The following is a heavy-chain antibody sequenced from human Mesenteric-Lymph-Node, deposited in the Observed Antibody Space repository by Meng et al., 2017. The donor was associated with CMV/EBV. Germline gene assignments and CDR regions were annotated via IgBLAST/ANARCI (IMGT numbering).Heavy chain of an antibody. CDR2: IYYSGST. CDR3: ARASYSSSWFR. CDR1: GGSISSYY. D-gene: IGHD6-13*01. V-gene: IGHV4-59*01. J-gene: IGHJ4*02. Sequence: SETLSLTCTVSGGSISSYYWSWIRQPPGKGLEWIGYIYYSGSTNYNPSLKSRVTISVDTSKNQFSLKLSSVTAADTAVYYCARASYSSSWFRWGQGTLVTVSS.